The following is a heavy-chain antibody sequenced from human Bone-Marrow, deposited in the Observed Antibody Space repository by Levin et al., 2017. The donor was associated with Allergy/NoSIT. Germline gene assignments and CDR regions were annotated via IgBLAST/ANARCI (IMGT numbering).Heavy chain of an antibody. CDR3: ARGRYDSSGYYTTWGTRYFDL. V-gene: IGHV4-34*01. D-gene: IGHD3-22*01. CDR1: GGSFSGYY. J-gene: IGHJ2*01. CDR2: INHSGSS. Sequence: ASETLSLTCAVYGGSFSGYYWSWIRQPPGKGLEWIGEINHSGSSNYNPSLKSRVTISVDTSKNQFSLKLSSVTAADTAVYYCARGRYDSSGYYTTWGTRYFDLWGRGTLVTVSS.